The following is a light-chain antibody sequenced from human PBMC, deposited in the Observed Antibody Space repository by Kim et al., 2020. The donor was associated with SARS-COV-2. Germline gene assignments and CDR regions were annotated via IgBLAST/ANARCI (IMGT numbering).Light chain of an antibody. J-gene: IGKJ2*02. Sequence: SVSPGEKATLSCRASQGVHSNFACYQQKPGQAPRLLIYGASNRANDIPARFSGSGSGTDFTLTFNGLQSEDFAIYYCQQCHNLPRTFGQGTKLEI. CDR1: QGVHSN. CDR3: QQCHNLPRT. CDR2: GAS. V-gene: IGKV3D-15*01.